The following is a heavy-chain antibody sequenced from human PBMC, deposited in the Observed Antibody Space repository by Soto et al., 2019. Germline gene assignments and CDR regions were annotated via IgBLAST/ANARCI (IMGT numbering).Heavy chain of an antibody. CDR1: GFTFSDYY. Sequence: PGGSLRLSCAASGFTFSDYYMSWIRQAPGKGPEWVSYISSSSGYTNYADSVKGRFTISRDNAKNSLYLQMNSLRAEDTAVYYCAKEYGRLDYWGQGTLVTAPQ. D-gene: IGHD4-17*01. CDR2: ISSSSGYT. V-gene: IGHV3-11*06. CDR3: AKEYGRLDY. J-gene: IGHJ4*02.